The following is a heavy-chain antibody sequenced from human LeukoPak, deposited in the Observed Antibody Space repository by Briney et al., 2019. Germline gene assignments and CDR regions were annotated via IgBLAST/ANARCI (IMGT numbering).Heavy chain of an antibody. CDR1: GFTFSSYS. V-gene: IGHV3-7*01. Sequence: GGSLRLSCAASGFTFSSYSMNWVRQAPGKGLEWVANIKQGGSEKYYVDSVKGRFTISRDNAKNSLYLQMNSLRAEDTAVYYCAIPPLSGTGSSRPLAEMDVWGQGTTVTVSS. CDR3: AIPPLSGTGSSRPLAEMDV. J-gene: IGHJ6*02. CDR2: IKQGGSEK. D-gene: IGHD3-10*01.